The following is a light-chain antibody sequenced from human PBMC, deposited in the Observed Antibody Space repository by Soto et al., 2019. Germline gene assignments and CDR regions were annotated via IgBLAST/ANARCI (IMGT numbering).Light chain of an antibody. Sequence: DIVMTQSPATLSVSPGERATLSCRASQSVSSNLAWYQQKPGQAPRLLLYGASTRATGIPDRFSGSGSETEFTLTISSLQPEDFAVYYYQQYDNWPPWTFGQGTKVEIK. CDR2: GAS. CDR3: QQYDNWPPWT. J-gene: IGKJ1*01. CDR1: QSVSSN. V-gene: IGKV3-15*01.